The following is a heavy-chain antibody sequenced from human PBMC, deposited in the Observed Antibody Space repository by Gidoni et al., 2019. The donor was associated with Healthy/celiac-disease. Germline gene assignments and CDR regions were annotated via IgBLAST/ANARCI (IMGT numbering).Heavy chain of an antibody. Sequence: EVQLVESGGGLVKPGGSLRLSCAASGFTFSNAWMSWVRQAPGKGLEWVGRIKSKTDGGTTDYAAPVKGRFTISRDDSKNTLYLQMNSLKTEDTAVYYCTTATVTMFRPLPVWGQGTMVTVSS. V-gene: IGHV3-15*01. CDR3: TTATVTMFRPLPV. CDR1: GFTFSNAW. J-gene: IGHJ3*01. D-gene: IGHD4-17*01. CDR2: IKSKTDGGTT.